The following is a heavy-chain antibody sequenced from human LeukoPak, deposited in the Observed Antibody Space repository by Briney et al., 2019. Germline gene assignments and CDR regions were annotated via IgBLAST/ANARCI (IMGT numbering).Heavy chain of an antibody. CDR3: ARGRGYSYGTPDY. V-gene: IGHV1-2*02. D-gene: IGHD5-18*01. CDR2: INPKNAGT. J-gene: IGHJ4*02. CDR1: GYTFTGHY. Sequence: ASVKVSRKASGYTFTGHYMHWVRQAPGQGLEWMGWINPKNAGTNFAQRFQGRVTMTRDTSISTVYMELSRLRSDDTALYYCARGRGYSYGTPDYWGQGTLVTVSS.